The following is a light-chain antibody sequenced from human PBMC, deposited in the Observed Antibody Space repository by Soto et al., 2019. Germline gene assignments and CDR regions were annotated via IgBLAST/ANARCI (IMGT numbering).Light chain of an antibody. CDR3: QQTFSAPVT. J-gene: IGKJ2*01. Sequence: DIQMTQSPSSLSASVGDRVTITCRASQSISSYLNWYQQKQGEAPKLLIYAASTLQSGVPSRFSGRGSGPDFSLTSSSLQPEDFATYYCQQTFSAPVTFGQGTRLESK. CDR1: QSISSY. V-gene: IGKV1-39*01. CDR2: AAS.